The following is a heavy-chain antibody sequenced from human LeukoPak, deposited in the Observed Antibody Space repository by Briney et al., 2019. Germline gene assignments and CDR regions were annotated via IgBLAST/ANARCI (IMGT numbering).Heavy chain of an antibody. Sequence: GGSLRLSCAASGFTFSDYYMTWIRQAPGQGLEWISYVSGSDENKYYAGSVRGRFAISRDNAERSLFLQMSNVRAEDTAVYYCARAGLGGHYIDYWGQGTLVTVSS. CDR3: ARAGLGGHYIDY. J-gene: IGHJ4*02. D-gene: IGHD2-15*01. CDR2: VSGSDENK. CDR1: GFTFSDYY. V-gene: IGHV3-11*01.